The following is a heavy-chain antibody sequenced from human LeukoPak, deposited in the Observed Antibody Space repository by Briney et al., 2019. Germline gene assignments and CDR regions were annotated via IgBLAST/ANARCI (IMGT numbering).Heavy chain of an antibody. V-gene: IGHV3-74*01. CDR3: VRIATVTTPDY. Sequence: GGSLRLSCAASGFTVSSDYMSWVRQAPGKGLEWVSRINPDGSTTNYADSVKGRFTISRDNAKNTLYLQMNGLTVEDTAVYYCVRIATVTTPDYWGQGTLVTVSS. CDR2: INPDGSTT. CDR1: GFTVSSDY. D-gene: IGHD4-17*01. J-gene: IGHJ4*02.